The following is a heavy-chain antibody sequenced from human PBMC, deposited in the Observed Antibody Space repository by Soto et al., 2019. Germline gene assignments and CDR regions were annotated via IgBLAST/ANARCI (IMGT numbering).Heavy chain of an antibody. V-gene: IGHV3-23*01. J-gene: IGHJ4*02. CDR1: GFTFSSYA. D-gene: IGHD3-16*02. Sequence: EVQLLESGGGLVQPGGSLRLSCAASGFTFSSYAMSWVRQAPGKGLEWVSAISGSGGSTYYADSVKGRFTISRDNSKNRLYLQMNSLRAADTAVYYCAKVPPLTFGGVIVIGYFDYWGQGTLVTVSS. CDR2: ISGSGGST. CDR3: AKVPPLTFGGVIVIGYFDY.